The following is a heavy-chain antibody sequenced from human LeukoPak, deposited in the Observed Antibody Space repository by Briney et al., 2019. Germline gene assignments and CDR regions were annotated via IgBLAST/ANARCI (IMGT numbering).Heavy chain of an antibody. D-gene: IGHD6-6*01. CDR3: ARDDTSSSGFDP. CDR2: IYSGGST. Sequence: GVLRLSCAASGFTVHSNYMSWGRQAPGKGLEWVSVIYSGGSTYYADSVKGRFTISRDNSKNTLYLQMNSLRAEDTAVYYCARDDTSSSGFDPWGQGTLVTVSS. V-gene: IGHV3-53*01. J-gene: IGHJ5*02. CDR1: GFTVHSNY.